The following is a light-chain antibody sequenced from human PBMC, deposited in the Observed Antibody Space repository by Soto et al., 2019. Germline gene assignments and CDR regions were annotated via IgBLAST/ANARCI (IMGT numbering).Light chain of an antibody. CDR1: SSNIGAGYD. Sequence: QSVLTQPPSVSGAPGQRVTISCTGSSSNIGAGYDVHWYQQLPGTAPKLLIYGNSNRPSGVPDRFSGFKSGTSASLAITGLQDEDEADYYCQSYDSSLTVVFGGGTKLTVL. J-gene: IGLJ2*01. CDR2: GNS. CDR3: QSYDSSLTVV. V-gene: IGLV1-40*01.